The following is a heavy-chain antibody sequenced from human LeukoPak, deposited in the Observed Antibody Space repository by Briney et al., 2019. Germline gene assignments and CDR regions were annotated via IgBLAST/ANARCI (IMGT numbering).Heavy chain of an antibody. CDR2: ISGGGGST. J-gene: IGHJ4*02. D-gene: IGHD6-6*01. V-gene: IGHV3-23*01. Sequence: GGSLRLSCAASGFTFTSYSMNWVRQAPGKGLEWVSTISGGGGSTYYADSVKGRFTISRDNSKNTLHLQVNSLRAEDTAVYYCAKGAPSSSSIFDFWGPGTLVTVSS. CDR3: AKGAPSSSSIFDF. CDR1: GFTFTSYS.